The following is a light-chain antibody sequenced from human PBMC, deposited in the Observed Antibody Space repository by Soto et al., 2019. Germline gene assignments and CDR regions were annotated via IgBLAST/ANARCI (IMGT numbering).Light chain of an antibody. CDR3: QQYLTYSSLT. CDR1: QSLVHSDGNTY. Sequence: DVVMTQSPLSLPVTLGQPASISCRSSQSLVHSDGNTYLNWFQQRPGQSPRRLIYKVSNRDSGVPDRFSGSGSGTDFTLKISRVEAEDVATYYCQQYLTYSSLTFGGGTKVDIK. CDR2: KVS. J-gene: IGKJ4*01. V-gene: IGKV2-30*02.